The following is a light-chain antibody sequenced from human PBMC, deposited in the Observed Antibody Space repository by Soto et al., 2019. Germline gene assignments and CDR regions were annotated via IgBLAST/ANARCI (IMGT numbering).Light chain of an antibody. Sequence: QSVLAQPPSASGTPGQRVTISCSGSSSNIGSNTVNWYQQLPGTAPKLLIYSNHHRPSGVPDRFSGSKSGTSASLAICGLQSEDEADYYCAACDDSLNGYVFGTGTKVTVL. CDR2: SNH. V-gene: IGLV1-44*01. J-gene: IGLJ1*01. CDR3: AACDDSLNGYV. CDR1: SSNIGSNT.